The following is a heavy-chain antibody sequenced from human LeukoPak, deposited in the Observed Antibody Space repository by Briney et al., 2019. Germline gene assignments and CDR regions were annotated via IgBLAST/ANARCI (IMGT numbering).Heavy chain of an antibody. CDR3: TRVEQRPWIQLWFWGDSGDY. D-gene: IGHD5-18*01. J-gene: IGHJ4*02. CDR1: GFTFGDYA. Sequence: PTGGSLSLSCTASGFTFGDYAMSWFRQAPGKGLEWVGFIRSKAYGGTTEYAASVKGRFTISRDDSKSIAYLQMNSLKTEDTAVYCCTRVEQRPWIQLWFWGDSGDYWGQGTLVTVSS. V-gene: IGHV3-49*03. CDR2: IRSKAYGGTT.